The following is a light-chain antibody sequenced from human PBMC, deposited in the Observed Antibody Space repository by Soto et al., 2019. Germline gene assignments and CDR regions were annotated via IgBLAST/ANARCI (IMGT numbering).Light chain of an antibody. Sequence: EVVLKQSPDTLSLSPGEEATLSCRASQSLRTNYVAWYQQKPGQAPRLLIYGASFTATGITDRFSGRGSGTDFTLTINRLEPEDCAVYYCQQYDSYLTFGPGTKVDTK. CDR2: GAS. CDR3: QQYDSYLT. V-gene: IGKV3-20*01. J-gene: IGKJ3*01. CDR1: QSLRTNY.